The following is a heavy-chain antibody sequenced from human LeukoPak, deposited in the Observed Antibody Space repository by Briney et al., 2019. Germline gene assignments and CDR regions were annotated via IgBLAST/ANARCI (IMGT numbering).Heavy chain of an antibody. Sequence: ETLSLTCTASGGSISSSSYYWGWIRQPPGKGLEWIGSTYYSGSTYYNPSLKSRVTISVDTSKNQFSLKLSSVTAADTAVYYCAGGAFDIWGQGTMVTVSS. V-gene: IGHV4-39*01. CDR1: GGSISSSSYY. D-gene: IGHD3-16*01. CDR3: AGGAFDI. CDR2: TYYSGST. J-gene: IGHJ3*02.